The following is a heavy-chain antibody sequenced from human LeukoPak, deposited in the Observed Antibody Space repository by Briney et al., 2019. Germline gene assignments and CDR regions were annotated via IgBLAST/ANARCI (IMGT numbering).Heavy chain of an antibody. CDR1: GYTFTSYG. Sequence: ASVTVSCKASGYTFTSYGISWVRQAPGQGLEWMGWISAYNGNTNYAQKLQGRVTMTTDTSASTAYMELRSLRSDDTAVYYCAREALDIVVVPAAEYYYYYYMDVWGKGTTVTVSS. CDR3: AREALDIVVVPAAEYYYYYYMDV. D-gene: IGHD2-2*01. V-gene: IGHV1-18*01. CDR2: ISAYNGNT. J-gene: IGHJ6*03.